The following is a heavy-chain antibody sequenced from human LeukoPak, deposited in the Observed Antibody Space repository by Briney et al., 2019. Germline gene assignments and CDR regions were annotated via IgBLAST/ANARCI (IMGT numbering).Heavy chain of an antibody. Sequence: ASVKVSCKASGGTFSSYAISWVRQAPGQGLEWMGRIIPILGIANYAQKFQGRVTITADKSTSTAYMELSSLRSEDTAAYYCAILWFGEINWGQGTLVTVSS. J-gene: IGHJ4*02. CDR2: IIPILGIA. CDR3: AILWFGEIN. D-gene: IGHD3-10*01. V-gene: IGHV1-69*04. CDR1: GGTFSSYA.